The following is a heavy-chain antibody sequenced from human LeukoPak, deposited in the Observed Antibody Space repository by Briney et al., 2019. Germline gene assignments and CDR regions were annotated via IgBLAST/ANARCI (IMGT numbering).Heavy chain of an antibody. Sequence: SGGSLRLSCAASGFTFSSYAMHWVRQAPGKGLEWVAVISYDGSNKYYADSVKGRFTISRDNSKNTLYLQMNSLRAEDTAVYYCASRGSYYYGSGSYRTIDYYYGMDVWGQGTTVTVSS. J-gene: IGHJ6*02. CDR1: GFTFSSYA. V-gene: IGHV3-30-3*01. CDR2: ISYDGSNK. CDR3: ASRGSYYYGSGSYRTIDYYYGMDV. D-gene: IGHD3-10*01.